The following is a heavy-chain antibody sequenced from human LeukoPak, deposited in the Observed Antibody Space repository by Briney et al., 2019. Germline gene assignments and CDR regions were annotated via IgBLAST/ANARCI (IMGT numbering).Heavy chain of an antibody. CDR1: GGSISSYY. CDR2: IYYSGST. D-gene: IGHD2/OR15-2a*01. CDR3: ARGNRLPNY. V-gene: IGHV4-59*01. Sequence: SETLSLTCTVSGGSISSYYWSWIRQPPGKGLEWIGYIYYSGSTNYNPSLKSRVTISVDTSKNQFSLKLSSVTAAETAVYYCARGNRLPNYWGQGTLVTVSS. J-gene: IGHJ4*02.